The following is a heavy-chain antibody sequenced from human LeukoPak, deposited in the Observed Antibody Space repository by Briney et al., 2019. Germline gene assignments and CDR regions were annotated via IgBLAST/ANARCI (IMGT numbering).Heavy chain of an antibody. CDR3: TTDITMIVVVIEIDY. V-gene: IGHV3-15*01. CDR2: NKSKTDGGKT. Sequence: GGSLRLSCAASGFTFSNAWMSWVRQAPGKGLEWVSRNKSKTDGGKTDYAAPVKGRFTISRDDSKNTLYLQMTSLKTEDTAVYYCTTDITMIVVVIEIDYWGQGTLVTVSS. D-gene: IGHD3-22*01. J-gene: IGHJ4*02. CDR1: GFTFSNAW.